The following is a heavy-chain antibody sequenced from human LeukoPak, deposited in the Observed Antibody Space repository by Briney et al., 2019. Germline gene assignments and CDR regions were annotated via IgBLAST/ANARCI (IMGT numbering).Heavy chain of an antibody. D-gene: IGHD4-17*01. Sequence: GGSLRLSCAASGFTFSDYYMSWIRQAPGKGLEWVSYISSSGSTIYYADSVKGRFTISRDNAKNSLYLQMNSLRAEDTAGYYCARADYGDYVDDAFDIWGQGTMVTVSS. V-gene: IGHV3-11*01. CDR1: GFTFSDYY. J-gene: IGHJ3*02. CDR2: ISSSGSTI. CDR3: ARADYGDYVDDAFDI.